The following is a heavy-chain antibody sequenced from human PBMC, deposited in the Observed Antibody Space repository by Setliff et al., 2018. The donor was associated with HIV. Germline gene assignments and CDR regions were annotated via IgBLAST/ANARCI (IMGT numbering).Heavy chain of an antibody. CDR2: IYYSGST. J-gene: IGHJ5*02. V-gene: IGHV4-59*08. D-gene: IGHD6-19*01. CDR3: ARQFPPYHSGAHYSDL. Sequence: LSLTCTVPGGSITPHYWSWIRQPPGKGLEWIGLIYYSGSTNYSPSLKSRVTISVDSSKNQFSLKLTSVTAADAAIYYCARQFPPYHSGAHYSDLWSQGTLVTVSS. CDR1: GGSITPHY.